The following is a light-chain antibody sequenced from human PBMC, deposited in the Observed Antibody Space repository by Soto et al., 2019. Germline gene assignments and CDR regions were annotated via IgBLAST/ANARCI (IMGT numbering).Light chain of an antibody. V-gene: IGKV1-5*01. Sequence: HITHPQTTLSATAGDRVPLNCRASQSISGWLAWYQQEPGKAPKLLIYDASSLESGVPSRFSGSGSGTEFTLTISGLQPDDVATYYCQQYNSYPRTFGQGTKVDIK. J-gene: IGKJ1*01. CDR3: QQYNSYPRT. CDR2: DAS. CDR1: QSISGW.